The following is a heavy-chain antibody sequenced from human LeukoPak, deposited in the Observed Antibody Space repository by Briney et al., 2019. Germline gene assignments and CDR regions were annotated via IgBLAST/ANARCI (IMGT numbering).Heavy chain of an antibody. J-gene: IGHJ4*02. V-gene: IGHV3-7*01. D-gene: IGHD3-3*01. CDR1: GFTFSSYW. CDR2: IRGDGSER. Sequence: GGSLRLSCAASGFTFSSYWMTWVRQAPGKGLEWVSNIRGDGSERFYVGYLKGRFTISRDNAKNSLYLQMNSLRVDDTAVYYCVREGPPQGRPWSGWYPFDFWGQGILVTVSS. CDR3: VREGPPQGRPWSGWYPFDF.